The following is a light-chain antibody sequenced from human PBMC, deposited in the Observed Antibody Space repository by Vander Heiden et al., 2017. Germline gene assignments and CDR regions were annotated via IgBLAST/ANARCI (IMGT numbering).Light chain of an antibody. J-gene: IGKJ1*01. CDR3: QQYNSYSRT. Sequence: DIQTTQSPSTLSASLGDRVTITCRASQTISSWLAWYQQKPGKAPKLLIYKASSLESGVPSRFSGSGSGTEFTLTISSLQPDDFATYYCQQYNSYSRTFGQGTKVEIK. CDR2: KAS. CDR1: QTISSW. V-gene: IGKV1-5*03.